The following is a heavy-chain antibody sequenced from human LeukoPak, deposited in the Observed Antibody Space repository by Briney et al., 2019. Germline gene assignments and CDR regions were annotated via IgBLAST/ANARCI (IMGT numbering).Heavy chain of an antibody. D-gene: IGHD3-16*01. CDR2: ISSSSSYI. V-gene: IGHV3-21*01. CDR1: GFTFSSYS. J-gene: IGHJ6*02. Sequence: GGSLRLSCAASGFTFSSYSMNWVRQAPGEGLEWVSSISSSSSYIYYVDSVKGRFTISRDNAKNSLYLQMNSLRVEDTAVYYCARDGGIIRFGGQDVWGQGTTVIVS. CDR3: ARDGGIIRFGGQDV.